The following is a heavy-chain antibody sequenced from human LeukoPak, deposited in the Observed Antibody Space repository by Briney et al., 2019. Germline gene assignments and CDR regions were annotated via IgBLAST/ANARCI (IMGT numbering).Heavy chain of an antibody. CDR1: GFTFRSYE. V-gene: IGHV3-48*03. CDR3: ATYLQQPLDY. D-gene: IGHD6-13*01. CDR2: ISTRGSTI. Sequence: GGSLRLSCAASGFTFRSYEMNWVRQAPGKGLEWVSYISTRGSTIYYAESVKGRFTISRDNAKNSLYLQMSSLRAEDTAVYYCATYLQQPLDYWGQGTLVTVSS. J-gene: IGHJ4*02.